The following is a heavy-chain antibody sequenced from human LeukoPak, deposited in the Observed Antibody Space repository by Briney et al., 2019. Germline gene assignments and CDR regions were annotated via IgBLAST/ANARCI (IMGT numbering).Heavy chain of an antibody. CDR3: AHRRVYDYVWGSYRYFWFDP. J-gene: IGHJ5*02. CDR1: GFPLSTSGVG. CDR2: IYWNDDK. Sequence: SGPTLVNPTQTLTLTCTFSGFPLSTSGVGVGWIRQPPGKALEWLALIYWNDDKRYSPSLKSRLTITKDTSKNQVVLTMTNMDPVDTATYYCAHRRVYDYVWGSYRYFWFDPWGQGTLVTVSS. D-gene: IGHD3-16*02. V-gene: IGHV2-5*01.